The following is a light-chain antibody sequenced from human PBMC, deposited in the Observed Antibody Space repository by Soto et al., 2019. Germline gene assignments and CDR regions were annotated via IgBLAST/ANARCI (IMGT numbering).Light chain of an antibody. CDR1: QSISTW. J-gene: IGKJ1*01. CDR2: DAS. V-gene: IGKV1-5*01. CDR3: HQFSSYKWT. Sequence: DIQMTQSPSTLSASVGDRVTITCRASQSISTWLAWFQQKPGKAPKLLMYDASTLESGVPSRFSGSGSGTEFTLTISSLQPDDFATYHCHQFSSYKWTFGQGTKVEIK.